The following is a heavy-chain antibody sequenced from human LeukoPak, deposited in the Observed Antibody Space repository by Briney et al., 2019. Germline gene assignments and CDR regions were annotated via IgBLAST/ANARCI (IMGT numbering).Heavy chain of an antibody. J-gene: IGHJ6*03. CDR3: AGRRISEYYMDV. Sequence: PSETLSLTCAVYGGSFSGYYWSWIRQPPGKGLEWIGEINHSGSTNYNPSLKSRVTISVDTSKNQFSLKLSSVTAADTAVYYCAGRRISEYYMDVWGKGTTVTVSS. CDR2: INHSGST. CDR1: GGSFSGYY. D-gene: IGHD2-15*01. V-gene: IGHV4-34*01.